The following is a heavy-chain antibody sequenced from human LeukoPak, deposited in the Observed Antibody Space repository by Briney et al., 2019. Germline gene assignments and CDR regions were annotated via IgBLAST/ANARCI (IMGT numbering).Heavy chain of an antibody. CDR3: ARGLGPSYSSSWLAFDY. D-gene: IGHD6-13*01. CDR2: ISSSSSYI. V-gene: IGHV3-21*01. Sequence: GGSLRLSYAASGFTFSSYSMNWVRQAPGKGLEWVSSISSSSSYIYYADSVKGRFTISRDNAKNSPYLQMNSLRAEDTAVYYCARGLGPSYSSSWLAFDYWGQGTLVTVSS. J-gene: IGHJ4*02. CDR1: GFTFSSYS.